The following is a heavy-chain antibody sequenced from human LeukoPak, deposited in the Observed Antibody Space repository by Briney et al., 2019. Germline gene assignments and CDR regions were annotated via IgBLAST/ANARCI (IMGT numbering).Heavy chain of an antibody. J-gene: IGHJ4*02. CDR2: ISAYNGNT. Sequence: GESGKLSCKASGCIFTNYGINWVRQPPGQGLEWMGWISAYNGNTKYTQKLQDRATMTTDTSTNTAYMGLKTLRSDDTAVYFCARAGYSRFVDDLDYWGQGTLVTVSS. D-gene: IGHD1-26*01. V-gene: IGHV1-18*01. CDR1: GCIFTNYG. CDR3: ARAGYSRFVDDLDY.